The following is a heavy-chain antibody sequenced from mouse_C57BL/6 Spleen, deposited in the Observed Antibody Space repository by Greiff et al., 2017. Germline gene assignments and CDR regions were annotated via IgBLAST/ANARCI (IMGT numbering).Heavy chain of an antibody. D-gene: IGHD1-1*01. CDR3: TTKGTTVVAKGMDY. CDR1: GFNIKDDY. J-gene: IGHJ4*01. CDR2: IDPENGDT. V-gene: IGHV14-4*01. Sequence: VQLKESGAELVRPGASVKLSCTASGFNIKDDYMHWVKQRPEQGLEWIGWIDPENGDTEYASKFQGKATITADTSSNTAYLQLSSLTSEDTAVYYCTTKGTTVVAKGMDYWGQGTSVTVSS.